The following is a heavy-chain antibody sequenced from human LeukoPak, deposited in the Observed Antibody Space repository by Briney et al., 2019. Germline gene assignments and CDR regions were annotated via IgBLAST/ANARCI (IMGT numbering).Heavy chain of an antibody. J-gene: IGHJ5*02. CDR2: IIPILGVA. Sequence: SLKVSCKASGCTFSSYAISWVRQAPGQGLEWMGRIIPILGVANQAQTFQGRVTITADKSTSTAYMELSSLRSEDTAVYYWARDRISQQTYSYDRSAYPFDHWGQGTLVTVSS. D-gene: IGHD3-22*01. CDR1: GCTFSSYA. CDR3: ARDRISQQTYSYDRSAYPFDH. V-gene: IGHV1-69*04.